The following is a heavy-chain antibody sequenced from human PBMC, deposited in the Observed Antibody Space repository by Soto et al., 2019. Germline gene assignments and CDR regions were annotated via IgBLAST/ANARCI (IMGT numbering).Heavy chain of an antibody. Sequence: GGSLRLSCAASGFTFSSHTMNWVRQAPGKGLEWVSYITSTSSTKYYADSVKGRFTISRDNAKNSPYLQMNSLRDEDTAVYYCARRITMVRGPYYYYAMDVWGQGTTVTVSS. V-gene: IGHV3-48*02. J-gene: IGHJ6*02. D-gene: IGHD3-10*01. CDR1: GFTFSSHT. CDR3: ARRITMVRGPYYYYAMDV. CDR2: ITSTSSTK.